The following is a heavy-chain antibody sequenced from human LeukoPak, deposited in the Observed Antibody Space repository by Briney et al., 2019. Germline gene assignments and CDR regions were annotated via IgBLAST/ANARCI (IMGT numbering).Heavy chain of an antibody. CDR3: ASRSSDGRNYYYYYMDV. J-gene: IGHJ6*03. D-gene: IGHD6-25*01. CDR1: GGTFSSYA. V-gene: IGHV1-69*05. Sequence: ASVKVSCKASGGTFSSYAISWVRQAPGQGLEWMGGIIPIFGTANYAQKFQGRVTITRDTSASTAYMELSSLRSEDTAVYYCASRSSDGRNYYYYYMDVWGKGTTVTVSS. CDR2: IIPIFGTA.